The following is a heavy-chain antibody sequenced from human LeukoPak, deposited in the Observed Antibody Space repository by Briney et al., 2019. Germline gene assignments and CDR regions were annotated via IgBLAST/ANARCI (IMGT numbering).Heavy chain of an antibody. CDR2: IYYSGST. CDR3: ARVGLYSGYDSGS. CDR1: GGSISSGDYY. D-gene: IGHD5-12*01. J-gene: IGHJ3*01. Sequence: PSETLSLTCTVSGGSISSGDYYWSWIRQHPGKGLEWIGYIYYSGSTYYNPSLKSRVTISVDTSKNQFSLKLSSVTAADTAVYYCARVGLYSGYDSGSWGQGTMVTVSS. V-gene: IGHV4-31*03.